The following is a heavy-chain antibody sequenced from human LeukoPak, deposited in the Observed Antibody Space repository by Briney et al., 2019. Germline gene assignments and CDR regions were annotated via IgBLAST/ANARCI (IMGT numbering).Heavy chain of an antibody. J-gene: IGHJ3*02. CDR3: ARVRYYYDSSGYGAAFDI. D-gene: IGHD3-22*01. CDR1: GGSISSGRYY. CDR2: IYTSGST. Sequence: SQTLSLTCTVSGGSISSGRYYWSWIRQPAGKGLEWIGRIYTSGSTNYNPSLKSRVTISVDTSKNQFSLKLSSVTAADTAVYYCARVRYYYDSSGYGAAFDIWGQGTMVTVSS. V-gene: IGHV4-61*02.